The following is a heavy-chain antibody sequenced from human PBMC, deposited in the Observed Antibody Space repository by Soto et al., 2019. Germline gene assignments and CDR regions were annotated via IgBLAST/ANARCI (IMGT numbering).Heavy chain of an antibody. J-gene: IGHJ6*02. Sequence: EVQLLESGGGLVQPGGSLRLSCAASGLTFSSYAMSWVRQAPGKGLEGVSTISSSGGSTYYADAVKGRFTISRDNSKNTLCLQLNSLKADYTAVYYCAKGQWEGYGMDVWGQGTTVTVSS. CDR1: GLTFSSYA. D-gene: IGHD1-26*01. CDR3: AKGQWEGYGMDV. V-gene: IGHV3-23*01. CDR2: ISSSGGST.